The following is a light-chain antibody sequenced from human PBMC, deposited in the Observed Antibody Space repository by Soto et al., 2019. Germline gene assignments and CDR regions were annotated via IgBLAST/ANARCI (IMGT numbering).Light chain of an antibody. Sequence: EIVLTQPPGTLSLSPGERATLSCRASQSVSNNYLAWYQQNPGQAPRLLIYGASNRATGIPDRFSGSGSGTDFTLTISRLEPEDFATYYCQQSYSTPWTFGQGTKVE. V-gene: IGKV3-20*01. CDR1: QSVSNNY. CDR3: QQSYSTPWT. CDR2: GAS. J-gene: IGKJ1*01.